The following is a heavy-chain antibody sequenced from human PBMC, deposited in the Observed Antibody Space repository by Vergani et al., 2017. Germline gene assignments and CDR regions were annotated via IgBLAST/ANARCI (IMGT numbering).Heavy chain of an antibody. CDR1: GFTFSSYS. V-gene: IGHV3-21*01. CDR2: ISSSSSYI. D-gene: IGHD2-15*01. CDR3: AKDMPYCSGGSCYSGWFDP. Sequence: EVQLVESGGGLVKPGGSLRLSCAASGFTFSSYSMNWVRQAPGKGLEWVSSISSSSSYIYYADSVKGRFTISRDNSKNTLYLQMNSLRAEDTAVYYCAKDMPYCSGGSCYSGWFDPWGQGTLVTVSS. J-gene: IGHJ5*02.